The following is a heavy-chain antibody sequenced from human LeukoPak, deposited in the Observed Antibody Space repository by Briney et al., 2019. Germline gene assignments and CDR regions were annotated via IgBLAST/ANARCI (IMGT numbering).Heavy chain of an antibody. V-gene: IGHV3-30*02. CDR3: AKDYSDSSGYFRVPHVFDF. D-gene: IGHD3-22*01. J-gene: IGHJ4*02. CDR2: IRYDRRNQ. CDR1: GFTFSSYG. Sequence: PGGSLRLSCAASGFTFSSYGMHWVRQAPGKGLEWVAFIRYDRRNQYYADSVKGRFTISRDNSKNTLYLQMNSLRAEDTAVYYCAKDYSDSSGYFRVPHVFDFWGQGTLATVSS.